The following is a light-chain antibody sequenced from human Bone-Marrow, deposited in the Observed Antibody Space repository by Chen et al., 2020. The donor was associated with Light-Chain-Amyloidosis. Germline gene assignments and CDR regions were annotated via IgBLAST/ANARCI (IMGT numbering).Light chain of an antibody. CDR1: QSISSW. J-gene: IGKJ1*01. CDR3: QQYESYPRT. V-gene: IGKV1-5*03. CDR2: QAS. Sequence: DIQMTQSPSTLSGSVGDRVTITCRASQSISSWLAWYQQKPGKAPKLLIYQASTLISGVPSRFSGSGSGTEFIFTISGLQPDDFATYYCQQYESYPRTFGQGIKVEI.